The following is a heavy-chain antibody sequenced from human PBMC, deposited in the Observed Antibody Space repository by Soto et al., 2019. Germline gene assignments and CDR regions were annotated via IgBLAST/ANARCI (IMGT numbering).Heavy chain of an antibody. D-gene: IGHD6-25*01. CDR1: GYAFTGYY. CDR2: ISPNTGGA. J-gene: IGHJ4*02. Sequence: GSVKVSCKASGYAFTGYYIHWVRQAPGQGLECMGWISPNTGGAEYVQKFQGRVSMTRDTSINTAYLQLNSLRSDDAAVYYCARLHSGAFDYWGQGALVTVSS. V-gene: IGHV1-2*02. CDR3: ARLHSGAFDY.